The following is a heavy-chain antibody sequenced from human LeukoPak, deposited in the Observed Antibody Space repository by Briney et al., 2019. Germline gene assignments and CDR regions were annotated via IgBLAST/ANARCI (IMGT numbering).Heavy chain of an antibody. J-gene: IGHJ3*02. CDR1: GGTFSSYA. CDR3: AREDDTGRYMGDDAFDI. Sequence: GASVKVSCKASGGTFSSYAINWVRQAPGQGLEWMGGIIPMSDTANYPQKFRGRLTITADIPTSTVYMELSSLRSEDTAVYYCAREDDTGRYMGDDAFDIWGQGTMVTVSS. CDR2: IIPMSDTA. V-gene: IGHV1-69*06. D-gene: IGHD1-26*01.